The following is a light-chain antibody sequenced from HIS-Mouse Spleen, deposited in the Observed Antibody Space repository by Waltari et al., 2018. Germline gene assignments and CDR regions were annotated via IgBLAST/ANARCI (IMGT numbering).Light chain of an antibody. CDR3: SSYTSSSSWV. Sequence: QSALTQPASVSGSPGQSITISCTGTSSDVGGSNYGPWYQQHPGKSPKLMIYEVSNRPSGVSNRFSGSKSGNTASLTISGLQAEDEADYYCSSYTSSSSWVFGGGTKLTVL. CDR2: EVS. CDR1: SSDVGGSNY. V-gene: IGLV2-14*01. J-gene: IGLJ3*02.